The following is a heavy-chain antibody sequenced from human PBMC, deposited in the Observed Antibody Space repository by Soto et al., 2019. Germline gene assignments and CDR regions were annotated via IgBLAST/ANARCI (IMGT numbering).Heavy chain of an antibody. D-gene: IGHD3-3*01. Sequence: VGSLRLSCEASVFTFGNYGMGWVRHAPGKGLYWVSGISSSSRRTYYADSVRGRFTISRDNSKNTLYLQMDTLRADDTAVYYCAKVAKSGVVLEYFDSWGQGSLVTVSS. J-gene: IGHJ4*02. CDR1: VFTFGNYG. CDR2: ISSSSRRT. V-gene: IGHV3-23*01. CDR3: AKVAKSGVVLEYFDS.